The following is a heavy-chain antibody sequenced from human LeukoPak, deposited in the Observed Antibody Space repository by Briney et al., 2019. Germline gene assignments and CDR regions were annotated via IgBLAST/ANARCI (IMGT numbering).Heavy chain of an antibody. CDR3: ARAGGIAAAGFVDV. D-gene: IGHD6-25*01. Sequence: PGESLRLSCAASGFTVSSNYMSWVRQAPGKGLEWVSVIYSGGSTYYADSVKGRFTISRDNSKNTLYLQMNSLRAEGTVVYYCARAGGIAAAGFVDVWGKGTTVTVSS. CDR2: IYSGGST. J-gene: IGHJ6*04. CDR1: GFTVSSNY. V-gene: IGHV3-53*01.